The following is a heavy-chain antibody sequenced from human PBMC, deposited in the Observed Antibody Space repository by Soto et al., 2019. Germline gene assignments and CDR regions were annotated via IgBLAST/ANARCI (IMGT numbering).Heavy chain of an antibody. CDR3: ARRNSGYSFYYYYNMDV. D-gene: IGHD5-12*01. CDR2: IYSGGST. Sequence: GGSLRLSCAASGFTVSSNYMSWVRQAPGKGLEWVSVIYSGGSTCYADSVKGRFTISRDNSKNTLYLQMNSLRAEDTAVYYCARRNSGYSFYYYYNMDVWGKGTTVTVSS. CDR1: GFTVSSNY. J-gene: IGHJ6*03. V-gene: IGHV3-66*01.